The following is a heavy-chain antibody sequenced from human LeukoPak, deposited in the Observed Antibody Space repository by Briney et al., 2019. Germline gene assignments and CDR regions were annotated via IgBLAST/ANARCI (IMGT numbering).Heavy chain of an antibody. J-gene: IGHJ4*02. CDR3: ARGFRGWYAEGFDY. CDR1: GFIFDDYA. Sequence: GRSLRLSCAASGFIFDDYAMHWVRQAPGKGLEWVSGISWNSGTIGYVDSVKGRFTISRDNAENSLYLQMNSLRAEDAAVYYCARGFRGWYAEGFDYWGQGTLVTVSS. CDR2: ISWNSGTI. V-gene: IGHV3-9*01. D-gene: IGHD6-19*01.